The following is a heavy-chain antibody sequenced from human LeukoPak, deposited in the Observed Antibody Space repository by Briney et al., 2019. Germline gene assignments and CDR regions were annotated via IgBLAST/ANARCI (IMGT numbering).Heavy chain of an antibody. Sequence: ASVKVSCKASGYTFTSYDINWVRQATGQGLEWMGWINPNSGGTNYAQKFQGRVTMTRDTSISTAYMELSRLRSDDTAVYYCARVYGGSRYYFDYWGQGTLVTVSS. CDR1: GYTFTSYD. V-gene: IGHV1-2*02. CDR2: INPNSGGT. J-gene: IGHJ4*02. D-gene: IGHD5-12*01. CDR3: ARVYGGSRYYFDY.